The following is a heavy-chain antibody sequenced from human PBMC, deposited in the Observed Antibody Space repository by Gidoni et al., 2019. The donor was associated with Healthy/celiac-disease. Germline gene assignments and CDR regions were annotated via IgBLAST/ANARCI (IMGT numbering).Heavy chain of an antibody. CDR3: TTDIVATDLDY. CDR2: IKSKTDGGTT. V-gene: IGHV3-15*07. CDR1: GFTFSNAW. J-gene: IGHJ4*02. Sequence: EVQLVESWGGLVQPGGSLRLSCAASGFTFSNAWMNWVRQAPGKGLEWVGRIKSKTDGGTTDYAAHVKGRFTISRDDSKNTLYLKMNSLKTEDTAVYYCTTDIVATDLDYWGQGTLVTVSS. D-gene: IGHD5-12*01.